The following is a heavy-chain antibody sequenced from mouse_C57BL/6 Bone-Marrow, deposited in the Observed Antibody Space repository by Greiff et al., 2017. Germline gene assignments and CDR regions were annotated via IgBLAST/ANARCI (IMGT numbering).Heavy chain of an antibody. V-gene: IGHV5-9*01. D-gene: IGHD1-1*01. CDR3: ARRYGSQTPYAMDY. J-gene: IGHJ4*01. CDR2: ISGGGGNT. Sequence: EVQVVESGGGLVKPGGSLKLSCAASGFTFSSYTMSWVRQTPEKRLEWVATISGGGGNTYYPDSVQGRFTLSRDNAKNTLYLQMSSLRSVDTALYYCARRYGSQTPYAMDYWGQGTSVTVSS. CDR1: GFTFSSYT.